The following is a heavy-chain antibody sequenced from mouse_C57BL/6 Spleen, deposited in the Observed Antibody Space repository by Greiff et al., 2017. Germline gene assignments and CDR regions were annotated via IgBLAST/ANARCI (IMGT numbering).Heavy chain of an antibody. CDR1: GYSITSGYY. D-gene: IGHD1-1*01. CDR2: ISYDGSN. V-gene: IGHV3-6*01. CDR3: ARASYYDGSSYDYAMDY. Sequence: EVQLQESGPGLVKPSQSLSLTCSVTGYSITSGYYWNWIRQFPGNKLEWMGYISYDGSNNYNPSLKNRISITRDTSKNQCFLKLNSVTTEDTATYYCARASYYDGSSYDYAMDYWGQGTSVTVSS. J-gene: IGHJ4*01.